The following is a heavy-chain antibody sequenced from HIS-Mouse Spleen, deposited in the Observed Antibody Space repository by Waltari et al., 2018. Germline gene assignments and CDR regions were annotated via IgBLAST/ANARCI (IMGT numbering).Heavy chain of an antibody. V-gene: IGHV4-39*07. D-gene: IGHD6-13*01. CDR2: IYYRGST. CDR1: GRSISSSSYY. CDR3: AREIPYSSSWYDWYFDL. Sequence: QLQLQESGPGLVTPSETLSLTCTVSGRSISSSSYYWCWIRHPPGKGLEWIGSIYYRGSTYYNPSLKSRVTISVDTPKTQFSLQLSSVTAADTAVYYCAREIPYSSSWYDWYFDLWGRGTLVTVSS. J-gene: IGHJ2*01.